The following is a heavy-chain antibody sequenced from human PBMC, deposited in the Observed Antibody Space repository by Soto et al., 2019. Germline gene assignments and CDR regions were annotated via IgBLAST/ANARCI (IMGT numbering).Heavy chain of an antibody. D-gene: IGHD6-25*01. V-gene: IGHV3-7*01. CDR1: GFTFNTYW. CDR3: ATRAGAPAD. J-gene: IGHJ4*02. Sequence: VQLVESGGGLVQPGGSLRLSCVVSGFTFNTYWMTWIREAPGKGLEWVANINEDGNKQNYVDSVRGRFTISRDNAQTSLFLQMTSLTVEDTAVYYCATRAGAPADWGQGTLVTVSS. CDR2: INEDGNKQ.